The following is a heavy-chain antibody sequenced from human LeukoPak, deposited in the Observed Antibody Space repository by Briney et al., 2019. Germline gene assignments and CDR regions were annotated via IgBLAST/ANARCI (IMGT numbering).Heavy chain of an antibody. Sequence: GGSLRLSCAASGFSFSSYAMSWVRQGPGKGLEWVSAISVSGSTTYYADSVKGRFTISRDNSANTLYLQMNSLRAEDTAVYYCANCNGWLPYNYWGRGTLVTVSS. D-gene: IGHD3-9*01. V-gene: IGHV3-23*01. CDR3: ANCNGWLPYNY. CDR2: ISVSGSTT. J-gene: IGHJ4*02. CDR1: GFSFSSYA.